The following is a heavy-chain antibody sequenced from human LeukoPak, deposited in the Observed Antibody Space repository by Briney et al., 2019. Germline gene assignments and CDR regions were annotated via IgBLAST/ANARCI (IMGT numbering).Heavy chain of an antibody. D-gene: IGHD5-24*01. CDR2: IYYSGST. CDR1: GGSISSSSYY. J-gene: IGHJ4*02. CDR3: ARLPQEMATIMGCFDY. V-gene: IGHV4-39*01. Sequence: SETLSLTCTVSGGSISSSSYYWGWIRQPPGKGLEWIGSIYYSGSTYYNPSLKSRVTISVDTSKNQFSLKLSSVTAADTAVYYCARLPQEMATIMGCFDYWGQGTLVTVSS.